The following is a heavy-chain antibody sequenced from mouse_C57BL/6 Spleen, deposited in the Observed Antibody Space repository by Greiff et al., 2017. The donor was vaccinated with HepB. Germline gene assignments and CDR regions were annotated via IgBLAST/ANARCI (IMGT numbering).Heavy chain of an antibody. CDR2: IHPNSGST. J-gene: IGHJ3*01. CDR3: ARLEDGYCEGFAY. Sequence: QVQLQQPGAELVKPGASVKLSCKASGYTFTSYWMHWVKQRPGQGLEWIGMIHPNSGSTNYNEKFKSKATLTVHISSSTAYMQLSSLTSEDSAVYYCARLEDGYCEGFAYWGQGTLVTVSA. D-gene: IGHD2-3*01. CDR1: GYTFTSYW. V-gene: IGHV1-64*01.